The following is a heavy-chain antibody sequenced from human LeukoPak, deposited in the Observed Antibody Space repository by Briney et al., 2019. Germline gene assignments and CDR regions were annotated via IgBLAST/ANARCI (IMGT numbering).Heavy chain of an antibody. CDR1: GASMISNNW. V-gene: IGHV4-4*02. D-gene: IGHD3-10*01. CDR2: IYHSGSP. CDR3: ARDFGL. J-gene: IGHJ2*01. Sequence: SETLSLTCAVSGASMISNNWWNWFRQSPGKGLEWIGEIYHSGSPNYNLSLKSRVTISVDKSKSQYSLILTSVTAADTAVYFCARDFGLWGRGTLVTVSS.